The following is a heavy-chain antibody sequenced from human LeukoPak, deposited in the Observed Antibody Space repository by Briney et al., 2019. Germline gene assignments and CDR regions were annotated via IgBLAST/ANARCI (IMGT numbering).Heavy chain of an antibody. Sequence: GGSLRLSCAASGFTFSSYWMHWVRQAPGKGLVWVSRINTDGSSTSYADSVKGRFTISRVNAKNTLYLQMNSLRAEDTAVYYCARGSPPELSSPYYYYGMDVWGQGTTVTVSS. CDR1: GFTFSSYW. J-gene: IGHJ6*02. V-gene: IGHV3-74*01. CDR3: ARGSPPELSSPYYYYGMDV. D-gene: IGHD3-16*02. CDR2: INTDGSST.